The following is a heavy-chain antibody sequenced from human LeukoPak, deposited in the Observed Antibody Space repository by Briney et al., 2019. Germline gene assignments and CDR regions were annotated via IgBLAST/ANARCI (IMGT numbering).Heavy chain of an antibody. CDR1: GGSFSGYY. J-gene: IGHJ4*02. Sequence: PSETLSLTCAVYGGSFSGYYWSWIRQPPGKGLEWIGEINHSGSTNYNPSLKSRVTISVDTSKNQFSLKLSSVTAADTAVYYCARDGYYYGSGSQDWGQGTLVTVSS. V-gene: IGHV4-34*01. CDR3: ARDGYYYGSGSQD. D-gene: IGHD3-10*01. CDR2: INHSGST.